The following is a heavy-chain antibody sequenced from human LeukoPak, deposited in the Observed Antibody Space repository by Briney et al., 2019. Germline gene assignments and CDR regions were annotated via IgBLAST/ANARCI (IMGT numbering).Heavy chain of an antibody. Sequence: GGSLRLSCAGSGFTFSSYAMHWVRQAPGKGLEWVAVISFDGSDKYYADSVKGRFTISRDNSKNTLYLQMNSLRAEDTAVYYCARELEIAVAGTLGYWGQGTLVTVSS. CDR1: GFTFSSYA. J-gene: IGHJ4*02. V-gene: IGHV3-30-3*01. CDR3: ARELEIAVAGTLGY. D-gene: IGHD6-19*01. CDR2: ISFDGSDK.